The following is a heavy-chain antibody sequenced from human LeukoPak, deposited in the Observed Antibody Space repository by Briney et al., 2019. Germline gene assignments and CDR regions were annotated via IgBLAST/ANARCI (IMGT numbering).Heavy chain of an antibody. Sequence: GGSLRLSCAASGFTFRSYAVSWVRQAPGKGLEWVSAISGSGGSTYYADSVKGRFTISRDNSKNTLSLQMSSLRAEDTAIYYCAKDVGYYDSSGYYLIFDYWGQGTLVTVSS. J-gene: IGHJ4*02. CDR1: GFTFRSYA. CDR3: AKDVGYYDSSGYYLIFDY. D-gene: IGHD3-22*01. CDR2: ISGSGGST. V-gene: IGHV3-23*01.